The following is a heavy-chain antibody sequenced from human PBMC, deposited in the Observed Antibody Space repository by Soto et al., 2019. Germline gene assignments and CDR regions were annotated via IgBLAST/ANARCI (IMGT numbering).Heavy chain of an antibody. CDR3: AREFSMAYCAFDI. D-gene: IGHD2-8*01. V-gene: IGHV3-53*02. Sequence: EVQLVETGGDLIQPGGSLRLSCAASGFTVSSSYMSWVRQAPGKGLEWVSVIYSGGNTYYADSVQCRFTISRDNSKNTWYLQLNSLRAEDTAVYYCAREFSMAYCAFDIWCQGTMVTVSS. CDR2: IYSGGNT. J-gene: IGHJ3*02. CDR1: GFTVSSSY.